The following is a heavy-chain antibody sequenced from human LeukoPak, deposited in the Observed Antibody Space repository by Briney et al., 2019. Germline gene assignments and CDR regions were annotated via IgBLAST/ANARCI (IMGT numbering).Heavy chain of an antibody. CDR1: GYTLTELS. CDR2: FDPEDGET. CDR3: ARVTQTDYDFDY. J-gene: IGHJ4*02. V-gene: IGHV1-24*01. Sequence: PGASVKVSCKVSGYTLTELSMHWVRQAPGKGLEWMGGFDPEDGETIYAQKFQGRVTMTTDTSTSTAYMELRSLRSDDTAVYYCARVTQTDYDFDYWGQGTLVTVSS. D-gene: IGHD4-17*01.